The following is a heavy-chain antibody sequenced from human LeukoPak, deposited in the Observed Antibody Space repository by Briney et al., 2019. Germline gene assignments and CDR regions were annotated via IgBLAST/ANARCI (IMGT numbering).Heavy chain of an antibody. CDR2: IXXXXXNT. Sequence: GGSLRLSCAASGFNFGSYYMXXXXXXPGXGXXXXXXIXXXXXNTYYADSVXXXXXXXRDXSRDTLYLQMNSLXAEDTALYYCAKKIGXGPGHNWFDPWGQGTLVTVSS. V-gene: IGHV3-23*01. CDR3: AKKIGXGPGHNWFDP. CDR1: GFNFGSYY. D-gene: IGHD2-8*02. J-gene: IGHJ5*02.